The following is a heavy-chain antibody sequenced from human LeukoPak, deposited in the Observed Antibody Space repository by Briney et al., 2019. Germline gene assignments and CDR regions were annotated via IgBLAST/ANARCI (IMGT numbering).Heavy chain of an antibody. V-gene: IGHV5-51*01. CDR1: GYSFTSYW. CDR3: ARRGLSDSRGLYYYMDV. Sequence: GESLKISCKGSGYSFTSYWIGWVRQMPGKGLEWMGIIYPGGSDTRYSPSFQGQVTISADKSISTAYLQWSSLKASDTAMYYCARRGLSDSRGLYYYMDVWGKGTTATVSS. J-gene: IGHJ6*03. CDR2: IYPGGSDT. D-gene: IGHD3-22*01.